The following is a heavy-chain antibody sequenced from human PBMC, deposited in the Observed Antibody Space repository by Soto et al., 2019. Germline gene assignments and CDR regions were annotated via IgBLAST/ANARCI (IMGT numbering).Heavy chain of an antibody. Sequence: QPQRVQSGPEVTRPGASVKVSCKASGYTFTSYGIIWVRQTPGQGLEWVGWISADSGETDYAQNFNGRLTLTTDASTTTAYMELRSLRPDDTAVYYCARGYSSTWAKSWFDPWGQGTLVSVSS. V-gene: IGHV1-18*04. J-gene: IGHJ5*02. CDR2: ISADSGET. D-gene: IGHD6-13*01. CDR1: GYTFTSYG. CDR3: ARGYSSTWAKSWFDP.